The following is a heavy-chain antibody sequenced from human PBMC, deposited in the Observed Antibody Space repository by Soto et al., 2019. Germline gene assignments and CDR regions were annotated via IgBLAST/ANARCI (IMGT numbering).Heavy chain of an antibody. D-gene: IGHD3-10*01. Sequence: ASVKVSCKASGGTFSSYAISWVRQAPGQGLEWMGGIIPIFGTANYAQKFQGRVTITADESTSTAYMELSSLRSEDTAVYYCARGDGSGSYYMQHRGGNYGMDVWGQGTTVTVSS. J-gene: IGHJ6*02. V-gene: IGHV1-69*13. CDR3: ARGDGSGSYYMQHRGGNYGMDV. CDR2: IIPIFGTA. CDR1: GGTFSSYA.